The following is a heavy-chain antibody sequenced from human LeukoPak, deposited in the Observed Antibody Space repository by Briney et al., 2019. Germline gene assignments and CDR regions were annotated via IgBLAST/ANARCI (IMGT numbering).Heavy chain of an antibody. D-gene: IGHD4-23*01. CDR2: IKQDGSEK. CDR3: ARESRDGGNFDY. Sequence: GGSLRLSCAASGFTSSSYWMSWVRQAPGKWLEWVANIKQDGSEKYYVDSVKGRFTISRDNAKNSLYLQMNSLRAEDTAVYYCARESRDGGNFDYWGQGTLVTVSS. J-gene: IGHJ4*02. CDR1: GFTSSSYW. V-gene: IGHV3-7*01.